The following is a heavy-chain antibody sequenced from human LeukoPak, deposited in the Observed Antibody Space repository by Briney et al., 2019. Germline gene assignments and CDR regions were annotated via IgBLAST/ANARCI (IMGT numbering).Heavy chain of an antibody. J-gene: IGHJ4*02. CDR3: ARTIAAAGTYYFDY. Sequence: PSETLSLTCAVYGGSFSGYYWSWIRQPPGKGLEWIGEINHSGSNNYNPSLKSRVTISVDTSKNQFSLKLSSVTAADTAVYYCARTIAAAGTYYFDYWGQGTLVTVSS. V-gene: IGHV4-34*01. D-gene: IGHD6-13*01. CDR2: INHSGSN. CDR1: GGSFSGYY.